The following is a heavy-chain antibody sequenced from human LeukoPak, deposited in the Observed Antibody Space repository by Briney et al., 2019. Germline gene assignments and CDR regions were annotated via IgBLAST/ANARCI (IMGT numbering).Heavy chain of an antibody. D-gene: IGHD6-19*01. Sequence: KPSETLSLTCAVYGGSFSGYYWSWIRQPPGKGLEWIGEINHSGSTNYNPSLKSRVTISVDTSKNQFSLKLSSVTAADTAVYYCVALRRSSGWSYWGQGTLVTVSS. CDR1: GGSFSGYY. CDR2: INHSGST. J-gene: IGHJ4*02. CDR3: VALRRSSGWSY. V-gene: IGHV4-34*01.